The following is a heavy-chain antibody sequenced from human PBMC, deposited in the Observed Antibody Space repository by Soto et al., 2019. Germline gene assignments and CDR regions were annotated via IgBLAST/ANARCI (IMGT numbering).Heavy chain of an antibody. CDR1: GGSTSDKSYF. V-gene: IGHV4-39*01. CDR2: MHYSGSS. CDR3: ARQRLLRLKPDFDI. Sequence: SETLSLTCSVSGGSTSDKSYFWGWVRQSPGKGLEWIGSMHYSGSSYYNPSLKSRVAISVDTSKNQFSLKLRSVTAADTAVYFCARQRLLRLKPDFDIWGQGTLVTVSS. D-gene: IGHD2-21*02. J-gene: IGHJ4*02.